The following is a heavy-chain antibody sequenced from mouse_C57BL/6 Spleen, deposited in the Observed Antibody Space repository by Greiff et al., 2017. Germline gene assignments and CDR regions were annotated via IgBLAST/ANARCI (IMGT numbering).Heavy chain of an antibody. Sequence: DVQLQESGGDLVKPGGSLKLSCAASGFTFSSYGMSWVRQTPDKRLEWVATISSGGSYTYYPDSVKGRFTISSDNAKNTLYLQMSSLKSEDTAMYYCARQGYYGSGESMDYWGQGTSVTVSS. J-gene: IGHJ4*01. CDR1: GFTFSSYG. V-gene: IGHV5-6*01. CDR3: ARQGYYGSGESMDY. D-gene: IGHD1-1*01. CDR2: ISSGGSYT.